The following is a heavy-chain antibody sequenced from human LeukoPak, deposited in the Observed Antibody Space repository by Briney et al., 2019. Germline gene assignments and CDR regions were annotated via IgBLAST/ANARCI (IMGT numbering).Heavy chain of an antibody. CDR3: AKGPLLQVAGASCDF. J-gene: IGHJ4*02. CDR2: ISGSGGSK. CDR1: GFTFSSYS. V-gene: IGHV3-23*01. D-gene: IGHD6-19*01. Sequence: GGSLRLSWAAAGFTFSSYSMRWGRQAGGKGVEWGTAISGSGGSKYYADSVKGRFSISRDTSKNPLYLQMNSLSAADTAVYSCAKGPLLQVAGASCDFWGRGTLVTVSS.